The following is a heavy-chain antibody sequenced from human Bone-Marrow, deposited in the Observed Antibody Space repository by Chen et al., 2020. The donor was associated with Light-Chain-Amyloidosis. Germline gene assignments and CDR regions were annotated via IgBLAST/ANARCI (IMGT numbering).Heavy chain of an antibody. CDR3: ARRRDGYNFDY. J-gene: IGHJ4*02. D-gene: IGHD5-12*01. V-gene: IGHV5-51*01. Sequence: EVQLEQSGPEVKKPGESLKISCKGSGYTFPNYWIGWGRQMPGKGLEWMGVISPDDSDARYSPSFEGQVTISADKSITTAYLQWRSLKASDTAMYYCARRRDGYNFDYWGQGTLVTVSS. CDR1: GYTFPNYW. CDR2: ISPDDSDA.